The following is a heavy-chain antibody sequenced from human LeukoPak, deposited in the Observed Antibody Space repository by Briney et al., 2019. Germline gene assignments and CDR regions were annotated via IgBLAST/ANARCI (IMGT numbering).Heavy chain of an antibody. Sequence: SGGSLRLSCAASGFTFSSYAMSWVRQAPGKGLEWVSAVSGSGGSTYYADSVKGRFTISRDNSKNTLYLQMNSLRAEDTAVYYCARAGSSYDSSGYYYDYWGQGTLVTVSS. CDR3: ARAGSSYDSSGYYYDY. J-gene: IGHJ4*02. D-gene: IGHD3-22*01. CDR1: GFTFSSYA. V-gene: IGHV3-23*01. CDR2: VSGSGGST.